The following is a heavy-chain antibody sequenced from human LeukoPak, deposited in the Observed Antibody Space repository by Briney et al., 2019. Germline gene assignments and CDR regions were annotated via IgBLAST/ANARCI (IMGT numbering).Heavy chain of an antibody. Sequence: SETLSLTCTVSGGSISSYYWSWIRQPPGKGLEWIGYIYYSGSTNYNPSLKSRVTISVDTSKNQFSLKLSSVTAADTAVYYCARRSVRGPYYFDYWGQGTLVTVSS. CDR3: ARRSVRGPYYFDY. CDR2: IYYSGST. D-gene: IGHD4-11*01. CDR1: GGSISSYY. V-gene: IGHV4-59*08. J-gene: IGHJ4*02.